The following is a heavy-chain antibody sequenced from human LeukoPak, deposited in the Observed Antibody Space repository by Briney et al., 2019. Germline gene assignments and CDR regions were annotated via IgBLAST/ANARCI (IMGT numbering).Heavy chain of an antibody. J-gene: IGHJ5*02. CDR1: GGSFSGYY. V-gene: IGHV4-34*01. D-gene: IGHD3-10*01. Sequence: SETLSLTCAVYGGSFSGYYWSWIRQPPGKGLEWIGEINHSGSTNYNPSPKSRVTISVDTSKNQFSLKLSSVTAADTAVYYCARRTMVRGVHHWGQGTLVTVSS. CDR3: ARRTMVRGVHH. CDR2: INHSGST.